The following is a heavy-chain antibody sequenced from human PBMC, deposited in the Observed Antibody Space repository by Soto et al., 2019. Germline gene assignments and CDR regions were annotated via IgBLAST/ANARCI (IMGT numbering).Heavy chain of an antibody. CDR1: GYTFNAYY. Sequence: VKVSCKASGYTFNAYYIYWIRQAPGQGLEWMGWLNPNSGATDFAQRFQGRVTLTSDTSISTAYMELNRLTSDDTAVFYCARQSCGSTSCFYDYWGPGTLVTVSS. CDR2: LNPNSGAT. V-gene: IGHV1-2*02. CDR3: ARQSCGSTSCFYDY. D-gene: IGHD2-2*01. J-gene: IGHJ4*02.